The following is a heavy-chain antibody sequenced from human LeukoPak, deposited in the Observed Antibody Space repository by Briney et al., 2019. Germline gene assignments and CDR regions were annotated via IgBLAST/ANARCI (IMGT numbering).Heavy chain of an antibody. Sequence: PGGSLRLSCAASGFTFSDYYMCWVRQAPGKGLEWVSAISGGGDSTYSADSVKGRFTISRDNSKNTLYLQMNTLGAEDTAVYYCAKGSSSWYPFDYWGQGTLVTVSS. CDR3: AKGSSSWYPFDY. D-gene: IGHD6-13*01. V-gene: IGHV3-23*01. CDR1: GFTFSDYY. CDR2: ISGGGDST. J-gene: IGHJ4*02.